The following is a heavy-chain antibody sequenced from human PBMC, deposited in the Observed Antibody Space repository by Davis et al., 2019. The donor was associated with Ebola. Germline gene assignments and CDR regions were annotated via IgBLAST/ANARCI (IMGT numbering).Heavy chain of an antibody. Sequence: SETLSLTCAVYGGSFSGYYWTWIRQPPGKGLEWIGEINHSGSTNYNPSLKSRVTISVDTSKNQFSLKLSSVTAADTAVYYCARVAYSSSWYGNFDYWGQGTLVTVSS. D-gene: IGHD6-13*01. CDR3: ARVAYSSSWYGNFDY. CDR1: GGSFSGYY. CDR2: INHSGST. V-gene: IGHV4-34*01. J-gene: IGHJ4*02.